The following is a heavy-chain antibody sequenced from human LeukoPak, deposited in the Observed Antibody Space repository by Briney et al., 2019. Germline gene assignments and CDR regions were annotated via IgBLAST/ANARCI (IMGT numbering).Heavy chain of an antibody. CDR1: GDSIISNISW. V-gene: IGHV4-39*01. CDR3: ARRRHDFDFYDV. CDR2: TFYTGRT. J-gene: IGHJ3*01. Sequence: SETLSLTCTVSGDSIISNISWWAWVRLPPGKGLEWIGATFYTGRTFYSPSLKSRVTLSVDTSKNQFSLDLSSATAADTAVYYCARRRHDFDFYDVWGQGTRVTVSS. D-gene: IGHD3/OR15-3a*01.